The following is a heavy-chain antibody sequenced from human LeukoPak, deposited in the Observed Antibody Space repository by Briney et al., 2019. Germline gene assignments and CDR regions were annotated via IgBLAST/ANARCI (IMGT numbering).Heavy chain of an antibody. CDR1: GGTLSSYA. Sequence: ASVKVSCKASGGTLSSYAISWVRQAPGQGLEWMGGIIPIFGTANYAQKFQGRVTITADESTSTAYMELSSLRSEDTAVYYCARPTDSSSKDYYGMDVWGKGTTVTVSS. J-gene: IGHJ6*04. D-gene: IGHD6-13*01. CDR2: IIPIFGTA. V-gene: IGHV1-69*01. CDR3: ARPTDSSSKDYYGMDV.